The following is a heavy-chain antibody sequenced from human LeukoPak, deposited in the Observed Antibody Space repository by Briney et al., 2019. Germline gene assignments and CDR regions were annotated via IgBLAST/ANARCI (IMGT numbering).Heavy chain of an antibody. Sequence: PSETLSLTCTVSGGSISSYYWSWIRQPPGKGLEWIGYIYYSGSTNYNPSLKSRVTISVDTSKNQFSLKLSSVTAADTAVYYCARGPIDSGSYYNGFWGQGTLVTISS. J-gene: IGHJ4*02. V-gene: IGHV4-59*12. CDR2: IYYSGST. CDR1: GGSISSYY. D-gene: IGHD3-10*01. CDR3: ARGPIDSGSYYNGF.